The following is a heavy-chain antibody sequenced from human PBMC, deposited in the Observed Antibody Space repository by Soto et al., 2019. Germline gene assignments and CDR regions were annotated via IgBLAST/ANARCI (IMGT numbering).Heavy chain of an antibody. CDR2: IIPIFGTA. V-gene: IGHV1-69*06. Sequence: SVKVSCKASGGTFSRYSISWVRQAPGQGLEWMGGIIPIFGTANYAQKFQGRVTITADKSTSTAYMELSSLRSEDTAVYYCARARTGTTYVDYWGQGTLVTVSS. D-gene: IGHD1-1*01. CDR3: ARARTGTTYVDY. J-gene: IGHJ4*02. CDR1: GGTFSRYS.